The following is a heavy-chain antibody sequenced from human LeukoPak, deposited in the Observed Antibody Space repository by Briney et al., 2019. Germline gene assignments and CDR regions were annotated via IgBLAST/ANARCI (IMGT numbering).Heavy chain of an antibody. D-gene: IGHD3-22*01. Sequence: GGSLRLSCAASGFTFSSYGMDWVRQAPGKGLEWVAVISYDGSNKYYADSVKGRFTISRDNSKNTLYLQMNSLRAEDTAVYYCAKDVGYDSDLFDYWGQGTLVTVSS. CDR3: AKDVGYDSDLFDY. CDR2: ISYDGSNK. V-gene: IGHV3-30*18. CDR1: GFTFSSYG. J-gene: IGHJ4*02.